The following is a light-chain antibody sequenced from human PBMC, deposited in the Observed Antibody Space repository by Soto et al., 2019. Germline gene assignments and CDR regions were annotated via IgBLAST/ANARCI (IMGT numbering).Light chain of an antibody. J-gene: IGLJ2*01. CDR2: SSN. CDR1: SSNIGSNT. Sequence: SVLTQPPSASGTPGQRVTISCSGSSSNIGSNTVNWYQQLPGTAPKLLIYSSNQRPSGVPDRFSGSRSGTSASLAISGLQSEDEADYYCAAWDDGLNAVVFGGGTKVTVL. V-gene: IGLV1-44*01. CDR3: AAWDDGLNAVV.